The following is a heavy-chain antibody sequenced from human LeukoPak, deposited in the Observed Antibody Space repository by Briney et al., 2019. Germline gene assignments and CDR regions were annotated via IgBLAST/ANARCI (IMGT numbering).Heavy chain of an antibody. CDR2: INHSGST. Sequence: PSETLSLTCAVYGGSFSGYYWSWIRQPPGKGLEWIGEINHSGSTNYNPSLKSRVTISVDTSKNQFSLKLSSVTAADTAVYYCARVKFTIFGLAKYYFDYWGQGTLVTVSS. V-gene: IGHV4-34*01. J-gene: IGHJ4*02. CDR1: GGSFSGYY. CDR3: ARVKFTIFGLAKYYFDY. D-gene: IGHD3-3*01.